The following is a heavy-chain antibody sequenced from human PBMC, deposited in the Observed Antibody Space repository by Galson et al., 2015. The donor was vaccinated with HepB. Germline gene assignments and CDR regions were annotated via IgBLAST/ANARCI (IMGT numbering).Heavy chain of an antibody. D-gene: IGHD3-10*01. Sequence: TLSLTCTVSGGSINNHHWSWIRQPPGKGLEWIGYIYYSGSTNYNPSLKSRVTISVDTSKNQFSLKLSSVTAADTAMYYCARGRGAMIRGVIRLAEAFDIWGQGTMVTVSS. CDR3: ARGRGAMIRGVIRLAEAFDI. CDR1: GGSINNHH. J-gene: IGHJ3*02. CDR2: IYYSGST. V-gene: IGHV4-59*11.